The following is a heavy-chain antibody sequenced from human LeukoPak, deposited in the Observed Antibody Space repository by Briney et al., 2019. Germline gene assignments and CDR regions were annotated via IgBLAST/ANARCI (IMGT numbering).Heavy chain of an antibody. CDR3: AKELYSGYGPFDY. J-gene: IGHJ4*02. V-gene: IGHV3-30*18. CDR1: GFTFSSYG. D-gene: IGHD5-12*01. Sequence: GGSLRLSCAASGFTFSSYGMHWVRQAPGKGLEWVAVISYDGSNKYYADSVKGRFTISRDNSKNTLYLQMNSLRAEDTAVYYCAKELYSGYGPFDYWGQGTLVTVSS. CDR2: ISYDGSNK.